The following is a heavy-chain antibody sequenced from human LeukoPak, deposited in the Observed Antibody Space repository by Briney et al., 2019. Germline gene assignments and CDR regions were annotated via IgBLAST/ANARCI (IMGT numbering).Heavy chain of an antibody. CDR2: IYYSGST. V-gene: IGHV4-39*07. D-gene: IGHD3-22*01. J-gene: IGHJ4*02. CDR1: GGSISSNSYY. Sequence: PSETLSLTCAVSGGSISSNSYYWGWIRQPPGKGLEWIGSIYYSGSTYYNPSLKSRVTISVDTSKNQFSLKLSSVTAADTAVYYCARGGRITMIVVVGFDYWGQGTLVTVSS. CDR3: ARGGRITMIVVVGFDY.